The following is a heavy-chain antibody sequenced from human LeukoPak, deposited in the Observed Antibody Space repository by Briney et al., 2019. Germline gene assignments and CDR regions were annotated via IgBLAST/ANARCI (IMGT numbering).Heavy chain of an antibody. CDR3: AREDSSGYFSH. D-gene: IGHD3-22*01. V-gene: IGHV3-21*01. Sequence: GFLRLSCAASGFTFSSYSMNWVRQAPGKGLEWVSSISSSSSYIYYADSVKGRFTISRDNAKNSLYLQMNSLRAEDTAVYYCAREDSSGYFSHWGQGTLVTVSS. CDR1: GFTFSSYS. CDR2: ISSSSSYI. J-gene: IGHJ4*02.